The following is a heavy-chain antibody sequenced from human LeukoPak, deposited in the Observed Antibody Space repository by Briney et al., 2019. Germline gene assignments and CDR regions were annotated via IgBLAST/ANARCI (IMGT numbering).Heavy chain of an antibody. CDR3: ARGLGVVVPAAIDNWFDP. CDR2: IYTSGST. V-gene: IGHV4-4*09. CDR1: GGSISSYY. Sequence: SETLSLTCTVSGGSISSYYWSWIRQPPGKGLEWIGYIYTSGSTNYNPSLKSRVTISVDTSKNQFSLKLSSVTAADTAVNYCARGLGVVVPAAIDNWFDPWGQGTLVTVSS. D-gene: IGHD2-2*01. J-gene: IGHJ5*02.